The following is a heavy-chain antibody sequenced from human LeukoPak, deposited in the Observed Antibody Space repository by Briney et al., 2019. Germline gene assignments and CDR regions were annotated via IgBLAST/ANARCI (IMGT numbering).Heavy chain of an antibody. CDR2: ISGSGGST. D-gene: IGHD2-15*01. V-gene: IGHV3-23*01. J-gene: IGHJ3*02. CDR1: GFTVSTHY. CDR3: AKGWQYPFDI. Sequence: PGGSLRLSCAASGFTVSTHYMTWVRQAPGKGLEWVSAISGSGGSTYYADSVKGRFTISRDNSKNTLYLQMNSLRAEDTAVYYCAKGWQYPFDIWGQGTMVTVSS.